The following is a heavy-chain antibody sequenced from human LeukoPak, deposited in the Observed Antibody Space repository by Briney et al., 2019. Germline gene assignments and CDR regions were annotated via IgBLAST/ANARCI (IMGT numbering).Heavy chain of an antibody. Sequence: ASVKVSCKASGYTFSDFYMQWVRQAPGQGLEWMGWISLNSGVTGYAQKFQGRVTMTRGTSISTAHMELSSLRSDDTAVYYCARGYRTGDMTIFAYWGQGTPVTVSS. CDR1: GYTFSDFY. CDR3: ARGYRTGDMTIFAY. J-gene: IGHJ4*02. V-gene: IGHV1-2*02. CDR2: ISLNSGVT. D-gene: IGHD3-10*01.